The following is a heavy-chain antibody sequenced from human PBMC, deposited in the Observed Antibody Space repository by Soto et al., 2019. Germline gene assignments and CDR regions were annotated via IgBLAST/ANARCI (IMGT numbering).Heavy chain of an antibody. CDR2: INAGNGNT. J-gene: IGHJ4*02. D-gene: IGHD1-26*01. Sequence: ASVKVSCKASGYTFTIYAMHWVRQAPGQRLEWMGWINAGNGNTKYSQKFQGRVTITRDTSASTACMELSSLRSEDTAVYYCARGLGLYYFDYWGQGTLVTVSS. CDR3: ARGLGLYYFDY. V-gene: IGHV1-3*01. CDR1: GYTFTIYA.